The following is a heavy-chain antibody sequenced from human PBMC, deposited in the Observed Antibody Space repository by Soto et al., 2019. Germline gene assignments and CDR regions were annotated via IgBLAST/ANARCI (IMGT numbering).Heavy chain of an antibody. CDR3: ARGGTPIDY. CDR2: ISAYNVNT. CDR1: GYTFTNFG. Sequence: QVQLVQSGAEVKKPGASVKVSCKASGYTFTNFGISWVRQAPGQGLEWMGWISAYNVNTNYSQNFQARVTLTTDTSTSTAYMELRRLRSDDMAVYYWARGGTPIDYWGPGTLVTVSS. J-gene: IGHJ4*02. V-gene: IGHV1-18*03. D-gene: IGHD3-16*01.